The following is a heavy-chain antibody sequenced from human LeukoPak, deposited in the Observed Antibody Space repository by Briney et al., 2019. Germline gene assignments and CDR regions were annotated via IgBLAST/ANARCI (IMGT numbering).Heavy chain of an antibody. CDR3: AKDIGYSYGLDYYYGMDV. Sequence: GGSLRLSCAASGFTFDDYAMHWVRQAPGKGLEWVSGISWNSGSIGYADSVKGRFTISRDNAKNSLYLQMNSLRAEDTALYYCAKDIGYSYGLDYYYGMDVWGQGTTVTVSS. CDR1: GFTFDDYA. D-gene: IGHD5-18*01. V-gene: IGHV3-9*01. J-gene: IGHJ6*02. CDR2: ISWNSGSI.